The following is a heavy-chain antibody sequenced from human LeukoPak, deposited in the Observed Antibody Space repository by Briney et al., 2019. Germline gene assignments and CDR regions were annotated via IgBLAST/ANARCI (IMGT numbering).Heavy chain of an antibody. Sequence: ASVKVSCKASGYTFTSYGINWVRQAPGQGLEWMGWISAYNGNTNYAQKLQGRVTMTRDTSISTAYMELSRLRSDDTAVYYCARVLEMATTGDYWGQGTLVTVSS. J-gene: IGHJ4*02. V-gene: IGHV1-18*01. CDR1: GYTFTSYG. D-gene: IGHD1-1*01. CDR3: ARVLEMATTGDY. CDR2: ISAYNGNT.